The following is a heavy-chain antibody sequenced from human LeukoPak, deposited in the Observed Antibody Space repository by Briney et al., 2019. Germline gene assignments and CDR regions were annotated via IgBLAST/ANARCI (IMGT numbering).Heavy chain of an antibody. CDR1: GFSFITYW. CDR3: ARVRYYGSSSSYNWFDP. CDR2: IMEDGTEK. Sequence: GGSLRLSCAASGFSFITYWMTWVRQGPGKGLEWVANIMEDGTEKYYVDSVKGRFLISRDNAKNLLYLQMNSLRAEDTAVYYCARVRYYGSSSSYNWFDPWGQGTLVTVSS. J-gene: IGHJ5*02. V-gene: IGHV3-7*01. D-gene: IGHD6-6*01.